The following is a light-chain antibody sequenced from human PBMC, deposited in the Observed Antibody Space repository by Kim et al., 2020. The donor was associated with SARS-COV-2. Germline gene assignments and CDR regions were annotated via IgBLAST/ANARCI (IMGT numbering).Light chain of an antibody. Sequence: PGQSITISCTRTSSDVGSYNLVSWSQQHPGKAPKLMIYEVTKRPSGVSNRFSGSKSGNTASLTISGLQAEDEADYYCCSYAGRSTLFGGGTQLPVL. CDR1: SSDVGSYNL. J-gene: IGLJ2*01. V-gene: IGLV2-23*02. CDR3: CSYAGRSTL. CDR2: EVT.